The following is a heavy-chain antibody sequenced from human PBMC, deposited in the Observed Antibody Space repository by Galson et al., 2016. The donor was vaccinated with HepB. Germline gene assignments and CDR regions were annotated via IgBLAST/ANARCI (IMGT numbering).Heavy chain of an antibody. CDR2: SQHTGNT. CDR1: GGSVGSDNYF. D-gene: IGHD1-26*01. CDR3: ARDQHGSYMAY. V-gene: IGHV4-61*01. J-gene: IGHJ4*02. Sequence: ETLSLTCIVSGGSVGSDNYFWSWIRQPPGKGLEWIGFSQHTGNTHSNPPLKSRVTISVDTSKNQFSLKMTSVTAADTAIYYFARDQHGSYMAYWGLGTLVTVSS.